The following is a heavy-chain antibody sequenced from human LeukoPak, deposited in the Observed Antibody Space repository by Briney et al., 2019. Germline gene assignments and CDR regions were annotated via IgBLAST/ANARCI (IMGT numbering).Heavy chain of an antibody. V-gene: IGHV3-21*01. J-gene: IGHJ4*02. Sequence: GGSLRLSCAASGFTFSSYSMNWVRQAPGKGLEWVSSISSSSSYRYYADSVKGRFTIYRDNAKNSLYLQMTSLRAEDTAVYYCARDQDTAMVTYFDYWGQGTLVTVSS. CDR3: ARDQDTAMVTYFDY. CDR2: ISSSSSYR. CDR1: GFTFSSYS. D-gene: IGHD5-18*01.